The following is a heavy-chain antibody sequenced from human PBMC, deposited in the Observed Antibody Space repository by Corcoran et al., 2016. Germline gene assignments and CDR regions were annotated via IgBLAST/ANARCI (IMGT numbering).Heavy chain of an antibody. Sequence: QVQLQESGPGLVKPSETLSLTCTVSGGSISSYYWSWIRQPPGKGLEWIGYIYYSGSTNYNPSLKSRVTISVDTSKNQFSLKLSSVTAADTAVYYCASTQLGPYYYYGMDVWGQGTTVTVSS. CDR1: GGSISSYY. J-gene: IGHJ6*02. CDR3: ASTQLGPYYYYGMDV. V-gene: IGHV4-59*01. D-gene: IGHD6-13*01. CDR2: IYYSGST.